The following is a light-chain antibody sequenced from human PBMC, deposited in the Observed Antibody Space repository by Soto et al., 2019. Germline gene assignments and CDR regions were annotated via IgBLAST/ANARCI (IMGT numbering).Light chain of an antibody. CDR2: DVT. J-gene: IGLJ3*02. V-gene: IGLV2-14*01. CDR1: SSDVGGYNY. CDR3: SSYTSSSTPLV. Sequence: QSALTQPASVSGSPGQSITISCTGTSSDVGGYNYVSWYQQHPGKAPKLMIYDVTNRPSGVSNRFSGSKSGNTTSLTISSLQAEDEAAYYCSSYTSSSTPLVFGGGTKLTVL.